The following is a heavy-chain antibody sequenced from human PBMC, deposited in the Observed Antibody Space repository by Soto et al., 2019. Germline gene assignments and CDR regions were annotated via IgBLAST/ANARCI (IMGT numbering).Heavy chain of an antibody. J-gene: IGHJ4*02. CDR1: GYTFTSYG. D-gene: IGHD5-18*01. CDR2: ISAYNGNT. V-gene: IGHV1-18*04. Sequence: QVQLVQSGAEVKKPGASVRVSCKASGYTFTSYGVSWVRQAPGQGREWMGGISAYNGNTKYAQKLQGRLTMTTDTSTSTAYTELRSLRSDDTAMHYCARDPAPHVDTAQKFDYWGQGTLVTVSS. CDR3: ARDPAPHVDTAQKFDY.